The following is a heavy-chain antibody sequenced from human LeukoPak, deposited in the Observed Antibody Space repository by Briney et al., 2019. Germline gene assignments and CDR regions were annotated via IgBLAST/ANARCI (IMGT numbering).Heavy chain of an antibody. V-gene: IGHV3-7*01. CDR3: ARDLRNHDFWSGGAFDI. CDR1: GISSSSFW. CDR2: IKQDGSEK. J-gene: IGHJ3*02. Sequence: GGSLRLSGAVSGISSSSFWMSWVRQAPGKGLEWVANIKQDGSEKYYVDSVKGRFTISRDNAKNSVYLQMNSLRAEDTAVYYCARDLRNHDFWSGGAFDIWGQGTMVTVYS. D-gene: IGHD3-3*01.